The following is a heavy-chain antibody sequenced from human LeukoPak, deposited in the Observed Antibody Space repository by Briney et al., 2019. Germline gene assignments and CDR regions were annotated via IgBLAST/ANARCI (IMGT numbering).Heavy chain of an antibody. CDR2: ISGSGRTT. J-gene: IGHJ4*02. D-gene: IGHD2-15*01. CDR3: AKNVVVKRYFDY. V-gene: IGHV3-23*01. Sequence: GGSLRLSCAASGFTFSNHAMSWVRRAPGKGLQWVPVISGSGRTTEYADSVKGRFTISRDNSKNTLSLQMNSLRVEDTAIYYCAKNVVVKRYFDYWGQGTLITVSS. CDR1: GFTFSNHA.